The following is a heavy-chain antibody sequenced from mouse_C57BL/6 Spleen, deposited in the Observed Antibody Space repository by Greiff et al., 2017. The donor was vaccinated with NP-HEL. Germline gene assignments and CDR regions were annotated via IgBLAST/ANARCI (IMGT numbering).Heavy chain of an antibody. CDR2: ISYDGSN. Sequence: ESGPGLVKPSQSLSLTCSVTGYSITSGYYWNWIRQFPGNKLEWMGYISYDGSNNYNPSLKNRISITRDTSKNQFFLKLNSVTTEDTATYDCARRANYYGSSLWYFDVWGTGTTVTVSS. J-gene: IGHJ1*03. D-gene: IGHD1-1*01. CDR1: GYSITSGYY. CDR3: ARRANYYGSSLWYFDV. V-gene: IGHV3-6*01.